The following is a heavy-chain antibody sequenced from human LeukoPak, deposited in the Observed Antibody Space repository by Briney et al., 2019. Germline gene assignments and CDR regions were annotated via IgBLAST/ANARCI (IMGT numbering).Heavy chain of an antibody. J-gene: IGHJ5*02. V-gene: IGHV3-23*01. D-gene: IGHD5-12*01. Sequence: PGGSLRLSCAASGFTLSSYAMSWVRQAPGKGLEWVSAISGSGGSTYYADSVKGRFTISRDNSKNTLYLQMNSLRAEDTAVYYCARDLVATIRAAWGQGTLVTVSS. CDR1: GFTLSSYA. CDR2: ISGSGGST. CDR3: ARDLVATIRAA.